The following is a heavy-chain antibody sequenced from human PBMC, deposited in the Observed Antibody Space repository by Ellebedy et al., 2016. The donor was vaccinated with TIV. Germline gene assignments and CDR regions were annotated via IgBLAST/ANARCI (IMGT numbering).Heavy chain of an antibody. CDR3: ARDDLKTAYYFDY. V-gene: IGHV1-69*13. Sequence: AASVKVSCKASGYTFTSYAISWVRQAPGQGLEWMGGIIPIFGTANYAQKFQGRVTITADESTSTAYMELSSLRAEDTAVYYCARDDLKTAYYFDYWGQGTLVTVSS. CDR1: GYTFTSYA. D-gene: IGHD3/OR15-3a*01. J-gene: IGHJ4*02. CDR2: IIPIFGTA.